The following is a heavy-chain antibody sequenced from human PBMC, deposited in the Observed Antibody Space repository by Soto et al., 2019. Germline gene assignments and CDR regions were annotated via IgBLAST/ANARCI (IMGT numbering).Heavy chain of an antibody. CDR2: INHNSGDT. J-gene: IGHJ3*02. Sequence: ASVKVSCKASGYTFTGYYMYWVRQAPGQGLEWMGWINHNSGDTNYAQKFQGRVIMTRDTSISTAYMELSGLRSDDTAVYYCARGFYYDSGYWAAFDIWGQGTMVTVSS. V-gene: IGHV1-2*02. CDR3: ARGFYYDSGYWAAFDI. CDR1: GYTFTGYY. D-gene: IGHD3-22*01.